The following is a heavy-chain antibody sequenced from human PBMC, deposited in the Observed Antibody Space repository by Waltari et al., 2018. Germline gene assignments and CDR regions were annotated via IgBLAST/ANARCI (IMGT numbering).Heavy chain of an antibody. J-gene: IGHJ4*02. CDR2: IYYSGTH. CDR1: GCSISSSSYY. CDR3: ARCIRVATRHIDY. V-gene: IGHV4-39*01. Sequence: QLQLQESGPGLVKPSETLSLTCTVPGCSISSSSYYWGVIRQPPGKGLEGFGSIYYSGTHYYNPSLKSRVTISVDTSKNQFSLKLSSVTAADTAVYYCARCIRVATRHIDYWGQGTLVTVSS. D-gene: IGHD5-12*01.